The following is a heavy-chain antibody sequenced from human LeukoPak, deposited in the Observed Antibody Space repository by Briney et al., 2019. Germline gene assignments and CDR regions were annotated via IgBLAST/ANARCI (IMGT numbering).Heavy chain of an antibody. Sequence: GGSLRLSCAASGFTFSNYWMTWVRQAPGKGLEWVSAISGSGGSTYYADSVKGRFTISRDNSKNTLYLQMNSLRAEDTAVYYCAKVGDSSGWYWGYYFDYWGQGTLVTVSS. D-gene: IGHD6-19*01. V-gene: IGHV3-23*01. CDR1: GFTFSNYW. CDR3: AKVGDSSGWYWGYYFDY. J-gene: IGHJ4*02. CDR2: ISGSGGST.